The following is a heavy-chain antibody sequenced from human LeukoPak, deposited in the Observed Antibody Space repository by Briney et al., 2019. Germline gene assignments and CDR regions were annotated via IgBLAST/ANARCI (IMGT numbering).Heavy chain of an antibody. CDR2: ISSSSSTI. D-gene: IGHD6-13*01. Sequence: GGSLRLSCAASGFTFSSYSMNWVRQAPGKGLEWVSYISSSSSTIYYADSVKGRFTISRDNAKNSLYLQMNSLRAEDTAVYYCASGAIAAAHPGGCWFDPWGQGTLVTVSS. V-gene: IGHV3-48*04. J-gene: IGHJ5*02. CDR1: GFTFSSYS. CDR3: ASGAIAAAHPGGCWFDP.